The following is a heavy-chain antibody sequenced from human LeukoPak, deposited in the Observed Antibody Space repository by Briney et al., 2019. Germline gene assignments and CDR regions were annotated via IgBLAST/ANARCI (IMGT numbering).Heavy chain of an antibody. CDR3: AREDVAVAGSVYY. Sequence: SETLSLTCAVSGGSISSNNWWSWVRQPAGKGVGGIGKIYHSGSTNYTPSLKRRVTISVDKSKNQFSLKLSSVAAADTAVYYCAREDVAVAGSVYYWGQGTLVTVSS. V-gene: IGHV4-4*02. J-gene: IGHJ4*02. CDR2: IYHSGST. CDR1: GGSISSNNW. D-gene: IGHD6-19*01.